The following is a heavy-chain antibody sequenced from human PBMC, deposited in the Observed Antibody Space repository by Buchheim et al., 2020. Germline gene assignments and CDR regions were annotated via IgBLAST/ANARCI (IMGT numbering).Heavy chain of an antibody. CDR2: ISYDGSNK. J-gene: IGHJ6*02. V-gene: IGHV3-30-3*02. CDR3: AKEGGPVYYYYGMDV. D-gene: IGHD3-16*01. Sequence: QVQLVESGGGVVQPGRSLRLSCAASGFTFSSYAMHWVRQAPGKGLEWVAVISYDGSNKYYADSVKGRFTISRDNSKNTLYLQMNSLRAEDTAVYYCAKEGGPVYYYYGMDVWGQGTT. CDR1: GFTFSSYA.